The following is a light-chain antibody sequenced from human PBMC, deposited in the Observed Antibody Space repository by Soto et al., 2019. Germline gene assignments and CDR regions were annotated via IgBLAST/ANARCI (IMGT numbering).Light chain of an antibody. V-gene: IGKV1-12*01. Sequence: DIQLTQSPSSVSASVGDRVTITCRASQDISSDLAWYQHRPGKGPKFLIYAASTLQNGVPSRFSGTGSGTDFTLTITSLQAEDFATYFCQQASSFPLSFGGGTKVDMK. CDR2: AAS. J-gene: IGKJ4*01. CDR1: QDISSD. CDR3: QQASSFPLS.